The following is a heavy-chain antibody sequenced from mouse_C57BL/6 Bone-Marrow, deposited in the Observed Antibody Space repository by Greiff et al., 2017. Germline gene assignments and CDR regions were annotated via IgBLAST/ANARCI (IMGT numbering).Heavy chain of an antibody. D-gene: IGHD3-3*01. J-gene: IGHJ2*01. CDR1: GYTFTSYW. CDR3: ARERTGPADY. CDR2: IDPPDSET. Sequence: QVQLQQSGAELVRPGSSVKLSCKASGYTFTSYWMHWVKQRPIQGLEWIGNIDPPDSETHYNQKFKDKATLTVDKSSSTAYMQLSSLTSEDSAVYYCARERTGPADYWGQGTTLTVSS. V-gene: IGHV1-52*01.